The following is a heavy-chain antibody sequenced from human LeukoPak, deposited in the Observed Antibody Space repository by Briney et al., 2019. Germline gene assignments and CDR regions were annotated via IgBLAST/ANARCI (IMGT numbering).Heavy chain of an antibody. V-gene: IGHV4-4*02. D-gene: IGHD2-15*01. CDR2: IYHSGST. Sequence: SGTLSLTCAVSGGSISSSNWWSWVRQPPGKGLEWIGEIYHSGSTNYNPSLKSRVTISVDKSKSQFSLKLSSVTAADTAVYYCARVFLGYCSGGSCLHFDYWGQGTLVTVSS. J-gene: IGHJ4*02. CDR1: GGSISSSNW. CDR3: ARVFLGYCSGGSCLHFDY.